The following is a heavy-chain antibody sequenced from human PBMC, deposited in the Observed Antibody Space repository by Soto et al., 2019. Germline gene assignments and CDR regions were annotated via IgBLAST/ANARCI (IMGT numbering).Heavy chain of an antibody. CDR1: GFTFSHYS. V-gene: IGHV3-48*02. J-gene: IGHJ4*02. CDR2: ISSSSYTM. CDR3: ARDVDY. Sequence: EVQLVESGGGLVQPGGSLRLSCAASGFTFSHYSMNWVHQAPGKGLEWVSYISSSSYTMNYADSVKGRFTISRDNAKNSLYLQMNSLRDEDTAVYYCARDVDYWGQGTLVTVSS.